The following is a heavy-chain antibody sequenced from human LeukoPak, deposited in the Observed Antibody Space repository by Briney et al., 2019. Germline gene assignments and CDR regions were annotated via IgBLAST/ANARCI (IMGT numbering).Heavy chain of an antibody. Sequence: GGALRLSCAASGFTFSSSAMHWVRQAPGKGLEWVAVISFDGSDKYYADSVEGRFTISRDNSKNTLFLQMNSLRAEDTALYYCARDRAAAGTSYLFDHWGQGTLVTVSS. CDR2: ISFDGSDK. D-gene: IGHD6-13*01. CDR1: GFTFSSSA. J-gene: IGHJ4*02. V-gene: IGHV3-30*03. CDR3: ARDRAAAGTSYLFDH.